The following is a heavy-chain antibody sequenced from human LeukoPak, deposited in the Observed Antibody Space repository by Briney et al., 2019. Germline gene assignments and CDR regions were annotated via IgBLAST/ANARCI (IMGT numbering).Heavy chain of an antibody. D-gene: IGHD3-10*01. CDR2: ISSNGGST. J-gene: IGHJ4*02. Sequence: PGGSLRLSCSASGFSFSNYAMHWVRQAPGKGLEYVSAISSNGGSTYYADSVKGRFTISRDNSKNTLYLQMSSLRAEDTAVYYCVKDGSGSYYTYYFDYWGQGTLVTVSS. CDR1: GFSFSNYA. CDR3: VKDGSGSYYTYYFDY. V-gene: IGHV3-64D*06.